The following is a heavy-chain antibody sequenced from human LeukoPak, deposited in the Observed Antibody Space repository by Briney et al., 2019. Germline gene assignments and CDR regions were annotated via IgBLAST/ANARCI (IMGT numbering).Heavy chain of an antibody. CDR1: GGSISSSSYY. CDR3: ASLSTIFGAKLRIKDAFDI. V-gene: IGHV4-39*01. Sequence: SETLCLTCTVSGGSISSSSYYWGWIRQPPGKGLEWIGSIYYSGSTYYNPSLKSRVTISVDTSKNQFSLKLSSVTAADTAVYYCASLSTIFGAKLRIKDAFDIWGQGTMVTVSS. J-gene: IGHJ3*02. D-gene: IGHD3-3*01. CDR2: IYYSGST.